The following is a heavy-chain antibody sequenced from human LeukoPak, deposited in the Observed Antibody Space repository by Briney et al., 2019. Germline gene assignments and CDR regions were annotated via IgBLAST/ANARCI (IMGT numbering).Heavy chain of an antibody. Sequence: ASVKVSCKASGYTFTSYDINWVRQATGQGLEWMGWMNPNSGNTGYAQKFQGRVTMTRNTSISTAYMELSSLRSEDTAVYYCARVVDIVAMREDYYYGMDVWGQGTTVTVSS. V-gene: IGHV1-8*01. CDR2: MNPNSGNT. D-gene: IGHD5-12*01. CDR1: GYTFTSYD. CDR3: ARVVDIVAMREDYYYGMDV. J-gene: IGHJ6*02.